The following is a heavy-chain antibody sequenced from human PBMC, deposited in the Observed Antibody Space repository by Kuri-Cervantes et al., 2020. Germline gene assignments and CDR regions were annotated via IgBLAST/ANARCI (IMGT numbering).Heavy chain of an antibody. CDR3: ARDQRYYDILTGYYDWYFDL. Sequence: GSLRLSCTVSGGSISGSYWNWIRQPAGKGLEWIGRIYTSGSTNYNPSLKSRVTISVDTSKNQFSLKLSSVTAADTAVYYCARDQRYYDILTGYYDWYFDLWGRGTLVTVSS. CDR1: GGSISGSY. D-gene: IGHD3-9*01. CDR2: IYTSGST. V-gene: IGHV4-4*07. J-gene: IGHJ2*01.